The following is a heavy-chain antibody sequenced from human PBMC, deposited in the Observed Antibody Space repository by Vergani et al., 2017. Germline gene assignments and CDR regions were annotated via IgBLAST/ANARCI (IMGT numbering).Heavy chain of an antibody. D-gene: IGHD3-16*01. CDR1: GFTFSSYG. CDR3: AKDPGGLPLFYYMDV. Sequence: QVQLVESGGGVVQPGRSLRLSCAASGFTFSSYGMHWVRQAPGKGLEWVAVISYDGSNKYYADSVKGRFTISRDNSKNTLYLQMNSLRAEDTAVYYCAKDPGGLPLFYYMDVWGKGTTVTVSS. J-gene: IGHJ6*03. V-gene: IGHV3-33*05. CDR2: ISYDGSNK.